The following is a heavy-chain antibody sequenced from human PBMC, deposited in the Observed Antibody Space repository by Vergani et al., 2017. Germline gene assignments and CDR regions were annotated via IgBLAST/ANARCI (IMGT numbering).Heavy chain of an antibody. D-gene: IGHD3-22*01. V-gene: IGHV1-58*01. Sequence: QMQLVQSGPEVKKPGTSVKVSCKASGFTFTSSAVQWVRQARGQRLEWIGWIVVGSGNTNYAQKFQERVTITRDMSTSTAYMELSSLRSEDTAVYYCAKDGMDTMIVVVSQGFDYWGQGTLVTVSS. CDR3: AKDGMDTMIVVVSQGFDY. CDR1: GFTFTSSA. CDR2: IVVGSGNT. J-gene: IGHJ4*02.